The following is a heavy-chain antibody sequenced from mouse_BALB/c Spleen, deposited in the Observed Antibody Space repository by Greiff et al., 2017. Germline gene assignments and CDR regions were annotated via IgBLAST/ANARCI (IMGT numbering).Heavy chain of an antibody. CDR3: ASYDGLRGYAMDY. Sequence: QVQLKESGAELMKPGASVKISCKATGYTFSSYWIEWVKQRPGHGLEWIGEILPGSGSTNYNEKFKGKATFTADTSSNTAYMQLSSLTSEDSAVYYCASYDGLRGYAMDYWGQGTSVTVSS. D-gene: IGHD2-3*01. J-gene: IGHJ4*01. V-gene: IGHV1-9*01. CDR1: GYTFSSYW. CDR2: ILPGSGST.